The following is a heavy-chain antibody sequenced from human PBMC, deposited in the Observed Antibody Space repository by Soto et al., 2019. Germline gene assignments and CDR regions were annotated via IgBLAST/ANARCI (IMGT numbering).Heavy chain of an antibody. V-gene: IGHV3-23*01. J-gene: IGHJ3*02. D-gene: IGHD1-1*01. Sequence: GGSLRLSCAASGFTFSSYAMSWVRQAPGKGLEWVSAISGSGGSTYYADSVKGRFTISRDNSKNTLYLQMNSLRAEDTAVYYCAKGILHDGTPSDAFDIWGQGTMVTVSS. CDR1: GFTFSSYA. CDR3: AKGILHDGTPSDAFDI. CDR2: ISGSGGST.